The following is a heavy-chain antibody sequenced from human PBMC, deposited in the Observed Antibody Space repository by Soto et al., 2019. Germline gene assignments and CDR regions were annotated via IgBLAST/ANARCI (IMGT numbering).Heavy chain of an antibody. V-gene: IGHV1-18*01. CDR1: GYTFTSYG. Sequence: ASVKVSCKASGYTFTSYGISWVRQAPGQGLEWMGWISAYNGNTNYAQKLQGRVTMTTDTSTSTAYMELRSLRSDDTAVYYCARDTAVAGIDYAFDIWGQGTMVTVS. D-gene: IGHD6-19*01. CDR2: ISAYNGNT. CDR3: ARDTAVAGIDYAFDI. J-gene: IGHJ3*02.